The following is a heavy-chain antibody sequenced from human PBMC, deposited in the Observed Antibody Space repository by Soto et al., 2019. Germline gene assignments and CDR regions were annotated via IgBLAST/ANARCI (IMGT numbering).Heavy chain of an antibody. CDR1: GITLGSRA. CDR2: ITDTGGDT. D-gene: IGHD1-26*01. CDR3: ARGATDSYPGSRFFGF. V-gene: IGHV3-23*01. J-gene: IGHJ4*02. Sequence: EGALRLTCVPSGITLGSRALSWVRQAPGEGLEWVSTITDTGGDTKYADSERGRITMSRDNSKQTLYLQTNSLRVEDSALYFFARGATDSYPGSRFFGFCGRRTRVTVSS.